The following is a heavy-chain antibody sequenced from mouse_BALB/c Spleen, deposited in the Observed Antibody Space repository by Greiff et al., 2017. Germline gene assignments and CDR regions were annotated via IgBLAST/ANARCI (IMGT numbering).Heavy chain of an antibody. CDR2: IYPGDGST. CDR1: GYTFTSYD. J-gene: IGHJ2*01. D-gene: IGHD1-1*01. V-gene: IGHV1S56*01. Sequence: VQLKESGPELVKPGALVKISCKASGYTFTSYDINWVKQRPGQGLEWIGWIYPGDGSTNYNEKFKSKATLTVDKSSSTAYMQLSSLTSEDSAVYYCARWITTVGDYWGQGTTLTVSS. CDR3: ARWITTVGDY.